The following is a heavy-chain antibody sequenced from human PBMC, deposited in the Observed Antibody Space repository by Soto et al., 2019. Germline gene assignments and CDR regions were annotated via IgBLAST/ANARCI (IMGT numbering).Heavy chain of an antibody. CDR1: GYTFTSYG. Sequence: ASVKVSCKASGYTFTSYGISWVRQAPGQGLEWMGWISAYNGNTNYAQKLQGRVTMTTDTSTSTAYMELRSLRSDDTAVYYCARDFTYSSDKPRWFDPWGQGTLVTVS. CDR3: ARDFTYSSDKPRWFDP. D-gene: IGHD6-25*01. J-gene: IGHJ5*02. CDR2: ISAYNGNT. V-gene: IGHV1-18*01.